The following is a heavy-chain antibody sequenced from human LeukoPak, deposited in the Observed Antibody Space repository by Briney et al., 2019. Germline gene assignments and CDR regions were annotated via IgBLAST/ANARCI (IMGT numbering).Heavy chain of an antibody. CDR1: GGSISSYY. Sequence: SETLSLTCTVSGGSISSYYWSWVQQPPGKGLEWIGYIYYSGSTNYNPSLKSRVTISVDTSKNQFSLKLSSVTAADTAVYYCARVDVTMVRGVIITYWFDPWGQGTLVTVSS. D-gene: IGHD3-10*01. V-gene: IGHV4-59*01. CDR2: IYYSGST. J-gene: IGHJ5*02. CDR3: ARVDVTMVRGVIITYWFDP.